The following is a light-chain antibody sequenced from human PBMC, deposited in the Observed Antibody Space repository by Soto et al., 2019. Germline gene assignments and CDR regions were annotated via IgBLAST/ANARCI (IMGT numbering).Light chain of an antibody. V-gene: IGKV1-5*03. CDR3: QQYNSYRFT. Sequence: DIQMTQSPSTLSASVGDRVTITCRASQSISSWLAWYQQKPGKAPKLLIYKASSLESGVPSRFSGSGSGTEFTLTISSLQPDDFATYYRQQYNSYRFTFGPGTKVDIK. J-gene: IGKJ3*01. CDR2: KAS. CDR1: QSISSW.